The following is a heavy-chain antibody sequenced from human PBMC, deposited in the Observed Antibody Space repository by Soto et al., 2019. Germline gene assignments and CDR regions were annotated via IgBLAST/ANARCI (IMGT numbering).Heavy chain of an antibody. CDR3: ARAVRIAVAAPSGTYYLDY. Sequence: QVQLVQSGAEVTTPGASVKVSCKASGYTFTNYDINWVRQAPGQGLEWMGWMNPNSGNTGYAQKFQGRVTMTRNKSISTAYMELSSLRSEDTAVYYCARAVRIAVAAPSGTYYLDYWGQGSLVTVSS. D-gene: IGHD6-19*01. V-gene: IGHV1-8*01. CDR1: GYTFTNYD. J-gene: IGHJ4*02. CDR2: MNPNSGNT.